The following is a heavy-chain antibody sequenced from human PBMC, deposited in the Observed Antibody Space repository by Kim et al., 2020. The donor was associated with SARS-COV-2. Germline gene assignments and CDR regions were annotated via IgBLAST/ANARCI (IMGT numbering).Heavy chain of an antibody. J-gene: IGHJ4*02. D-gene: IGHD6-13*01. CDR2: ISGSGGST. CDR1: GFTFSSYA. CDR3: AKHSIAAAGTSQDFDY. V-gene: IGHV3-23*01. Sequence: GGSLRLSCAASGFTFSSYAMSWVRQAPGKGLEWVSAISGSGGSTYYADSVKGRFTISRDNSKNTLYLQMNSLRAEDTAVYYCAKHSIAAAGTSQDFDYWGQGTLVTVSS.